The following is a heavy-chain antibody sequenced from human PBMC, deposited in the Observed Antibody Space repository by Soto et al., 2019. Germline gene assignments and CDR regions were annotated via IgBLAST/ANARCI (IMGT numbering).Heavy chain of an antibody. J-gene: IGHJ4*02. CDR1: GFSFASYS. CDR3: ARVRLEYSNKPYFFDN. V-gene: IGHV3-21*01. Sequence: GGSLRLSCAASGFSFASYSMNWLRQAPGKGLEWVSSISSNPNLTSFYIHYAESVKGRFTISRDNAKDSLYLQMKTLRAEDTGVYYCARVRLEYSNKPYFFDNWGRGTQVTVSS. CDR2: ISSNPNLTSFYI. D-gene: IGHD4-4*01.